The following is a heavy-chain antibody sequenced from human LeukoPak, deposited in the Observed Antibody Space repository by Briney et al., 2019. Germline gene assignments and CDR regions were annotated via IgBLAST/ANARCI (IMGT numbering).Heavy chain of an antibody. J-gene: IGHJ4*02. CDR3: ARDGAPTLFGVVISFDY. CDR1: GGTFSSYA. D-gene: IGHD3-3*01. CDR2: IIPIFGTA. V-gene: IGHV1-69*13. Sequence: GASVKVSCKASGGTFSSYAISWVRQAPGQGLEWMGGIIPIFGTANYAQKFQGRVTITADEPTSTAYMELSSLRSEDTAVYYCARDGAPTLFGVVISFDYWGQGTLVTVSS.